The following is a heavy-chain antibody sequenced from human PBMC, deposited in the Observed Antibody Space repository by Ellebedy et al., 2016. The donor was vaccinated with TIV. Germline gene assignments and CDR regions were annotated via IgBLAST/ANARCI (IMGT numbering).Heavy chain of an antibody. CDR1: GYSFTSYW. CDR3: ARTVITMVRGVMRGDWFDP. D-gene: IGHD3-10*01. Sequence: GESLKISXKGSGYSFTSYWIGWVRQMPGKGLEWMGIIYPGDSYTNYSPSFQGHVTISADKSISTAYLQWSSLKASDTAMYYCARTVITMVRGVMRGDWFDPWGQGTLVTVSS. CDR2: IYPGDSYT. J-gene: IGHJ5*02. V-gene: IGHV5-51*01.